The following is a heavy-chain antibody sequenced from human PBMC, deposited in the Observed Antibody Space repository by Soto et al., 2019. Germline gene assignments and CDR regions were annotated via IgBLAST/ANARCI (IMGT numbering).Heavy chain of an antibody. J-gene: IGHJ4*02. V-gene: IGHV3-48*02. Sequence: PGGSLRLSCVASGFTFSDYAMNWVRQAPGKGLEWVSWFGITGKSGDYADSVKGRFTISRDNARNSVHLQMNSLRDEDTAVYYCARESEDLTSNFDYWGQGTLVTVSS. CDR3: ARESEDLTSNFDY. CDR1: GFTFSDYA. CDR2: FGITGKSG.